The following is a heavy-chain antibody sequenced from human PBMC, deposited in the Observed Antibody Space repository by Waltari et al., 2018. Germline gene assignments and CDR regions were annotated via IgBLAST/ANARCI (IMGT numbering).Heavy chain of an antibody. CDR1: GFTFSSYA. CDR2: ISYDGSNK. CDR3: ARLPYSSGWYQDH. D-gene: IGHD6-19*01. J-gene: IGHJ4*02. V-gene: IGHV3-30-3*01. Sequence: QVQLVESGGGVVQPGRSLRLSCAASGFTFSSYAMHWVRQAPGKGLEWVAVISYDGSNKYYADSVKGRFTISRDNSKNTLYLQMNSLRAEDTAVYYCARLPYSSGWYQDHWGQGTLVTVSS.